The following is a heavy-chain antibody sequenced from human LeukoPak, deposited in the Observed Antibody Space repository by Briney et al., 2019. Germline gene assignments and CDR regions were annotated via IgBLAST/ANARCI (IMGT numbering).Heavy chain of an antibody. CDR2: TYYRSKWYN. CDR3: ARWRDYDSSGYYLS. D-gene: IGHD3-22*01. CDR1: GDSFSSNSAA. J-gene: IGHJ5*02. Sequence: SQTLSLTCAIPGDSFSSNSAAWNWIRQSPSRGLEWLGRTYYRSKWYNDYAVSVKSRITINPDTSKNQFSLQLNSVTPEDTAVYYCARWRDYDSSGYYLSWGQGTLVTVSS. V-gene: IGHV6-1*01.